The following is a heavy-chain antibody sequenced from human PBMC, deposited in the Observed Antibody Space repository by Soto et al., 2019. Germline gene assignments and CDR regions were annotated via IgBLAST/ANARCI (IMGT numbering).Heavy chain of an antibody. CDR3: ARVGISSSDAFDI. J-gene: IGHJ3*02. CDR2: IYYSGNT. V-gene: IGHV4-31*03. CDR1: GGSISSGAYC. D-gene: IGHD6-6*01. Sequence: QVQLQESGPGLVKPSQTLSLTCTVSGGSISSGAYCWSWIRQHPGEALEWIGYIYYSGNTYYNPSLKSRVMISVDTSKNQFSLRLSSVTAADTAVYYCARVGISSSDAFDIWGHGTMVTVSS.